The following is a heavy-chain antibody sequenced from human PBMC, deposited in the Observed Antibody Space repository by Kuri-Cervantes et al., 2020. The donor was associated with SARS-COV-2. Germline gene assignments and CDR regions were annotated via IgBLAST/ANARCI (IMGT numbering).Heavy chain of an antibody. J-gene: IGHJ3*02. CDR1: GGTFSSYA. CDR3: ARDTRGGFFQPDAFDI. V-gene: IGHV1-69*13. D-gene: IGHD1-26*01. CDR2: IIPIFGTA. Sequence: SVKVSCKASGGTFSSYAISWVRQAPGQGLEWMGGIIPIFGTANYAQKFQGRVTITADESTSTAYMELSSLRSEDTAVYYCARDTRGGFFQPDAFDIWGQGTMVTVSS.